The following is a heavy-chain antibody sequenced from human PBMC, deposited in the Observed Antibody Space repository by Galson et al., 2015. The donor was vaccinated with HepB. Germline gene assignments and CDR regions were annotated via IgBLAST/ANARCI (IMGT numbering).Heavy chain of an antibody. CDR1: GFTFSSYA. J-gene: IGHJ6*03. D-gene: IGHD3-3*01. CDR3: ARPHRAFWSGYYREYYYYYYMDV. CDR2: ISYDGSNK. Sequence: SLRLSCAASGFTFSSYAMHWVRQAPGKGLEWVAVISYDGSNKYYADSVKGRFTISRDNSKNTLYLQMNSLRAEDTAVYYCARPHRAFWSGYYREYYYYYYMDVWGKGTTVTVSS. V-gene: IGHV3-30-3*01.